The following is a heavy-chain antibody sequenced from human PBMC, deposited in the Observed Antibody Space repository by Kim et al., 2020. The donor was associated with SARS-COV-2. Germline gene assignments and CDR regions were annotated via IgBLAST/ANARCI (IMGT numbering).Heavy chain of an antibody. V-gene: IGHV3-7*01. J-gene: IGHJ4*02. CDR3: ARDPRYSRDY. CDR1: GFSFTTNW. D-gene: IGHD2-15*01. Sequence: GGSLRLSCAVSGFSFTTNWMSWVRQAPGKGLEWVATIREDGTEKYYGYSVEGRFTISRDNAKNSLYLQMNSLSAEDTAVYYCARDPRYSRDYWGQGTLDTVSS. CDR2: IREDGTEK.